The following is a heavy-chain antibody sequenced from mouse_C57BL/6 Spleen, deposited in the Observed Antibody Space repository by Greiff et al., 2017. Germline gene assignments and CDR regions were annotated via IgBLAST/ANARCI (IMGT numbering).Heavy chain of an antibody. Sequence: EVQLQQSGPELVKPGASVKMSCKASGYTFTDYNMHWVKQSHGKSLEWIGYLNPNNGGTSSNQKFKGKATLTVNKSSSSAYMELRSLTSEDSAVYYCARLGGFYAMDGWGQGTSVTGSS. CDR2: LNPNNGGT. J-gene: IGHJ4*01. CDR1: GYTFTDYN. CDR3: ARLGGFYAMDG. D-gene: IGHD3-3*01. V-gene: IGHV1-22*01.